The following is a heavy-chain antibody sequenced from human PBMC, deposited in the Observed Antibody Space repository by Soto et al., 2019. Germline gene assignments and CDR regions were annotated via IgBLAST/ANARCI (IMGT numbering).Heavy chain of an antibody. J-gene: IGHJ6*02. Sequence: XGSLRLSCAAAGFTFSNYGMHWVRQAPGKGLEWVAFISDDGSNKYYADSMKGRFTMSRDNSKRTLYLQMSSLRVEDTAVYYCTKRRNVLRFLEWSSGMEVWGQGPTVTVSS. CDR2: ISDDGSNK. V-gene: IGHV3-30*18. D-gene: IGHD3-3*01. CDR3: TKRRNVLRFLEWSSGMEV. CDR1: GFTFSNYG.